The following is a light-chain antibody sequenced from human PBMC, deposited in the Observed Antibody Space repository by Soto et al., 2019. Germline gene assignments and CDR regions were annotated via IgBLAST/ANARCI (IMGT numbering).Light chain of an antibody. CDR1: QSVSSN. V-gene: IGKV3-15*01. Sequence: EIVLTQSPGILSLSPGERATLSCRASQSVSSNLAWYQQKPGQAPRLLIYGASTRATGIPARFSGSGSGTEFTLTISSLQSEDFAVYYCQQYNNWRWTFGQGTKVDIK. J-gene: IGKJ1*01. CDR3: QQYNNWRWT. CDR2: GAS.